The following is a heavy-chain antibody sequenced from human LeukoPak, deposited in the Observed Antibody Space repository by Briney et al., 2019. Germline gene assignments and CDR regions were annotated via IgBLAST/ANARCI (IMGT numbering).Heavy chain of an antibody. CDR1: GFTFSSYA. Sequence: HPGGSLRLSCAASGFTFSSYAMSWVRQAPGKGLEWVSAIGGSGGSTYYADSVKGRFTISRDNSKNTQYLQMNSLRAEDTAVYYCAKGTFIAVAGIDMSSVLSIGHYFDYWGQGTLVTVSS. J-gene: IGHJ4*02. D-gene: IGHD6-19*01. CDR3: AKGTFIAVAGIDMSSVLSIGHYFDY. V-gene: IGHV3-23*01. CDR2: IGGSGGST.